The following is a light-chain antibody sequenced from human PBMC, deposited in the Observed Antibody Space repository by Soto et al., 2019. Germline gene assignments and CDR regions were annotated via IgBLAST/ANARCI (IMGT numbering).Light chain of an antibody. CDR2: GAS. Sequence: VVTLSPTTVSVSTGERATLSCRASQSVTTNMAWYQQKPGQAPRLLIYGASTRATGIPARFSGSGSGTDFTLTISSLQSEDFAVYYCQQYNNWPPWTFGQGTKVDIK. V-gene: IGKV3-15*01. CDR3: QQYNNWPPWT. CDR1: QSVTTN. J-gene: IGKJ1*01.